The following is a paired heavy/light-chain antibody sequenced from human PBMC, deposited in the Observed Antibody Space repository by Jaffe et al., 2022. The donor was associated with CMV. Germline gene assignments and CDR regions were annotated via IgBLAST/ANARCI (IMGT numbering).Light chain of an antibody. CDR1: TGPVTSGHY. Sequence: QAVVTQEPSLTVSPGGTVTLTCGSSTGPVTSGHYPYWFQQKPGQAPRTLIYDTNNKHSWTPVRFSGSLLGGKAALTLSGAQPEDEAEYYCLVSYSGTRVFGGGTKLTVL. CDR3: LVSYSGTRV. J-gene: IGLJ3*02. V-gene: IGLV7-46*01. CDR2: DTN.
Heavy chain of an antibody. CDR1: GFSSSGSA. J-gene: IGHJ3*02. CDR3: TRHGGDCSGGGCDANDAFDI. CDR2: MRSKVNNYAT. D-gene: IGHD2-15*01. V-gene: IGHV3-73*01. Sequence: EVQLVESGGALVQPGGSLKLSCAASGFSSSGSAMHWVRQASGKGLEWVGRMRSKVNNYATAYGASVKGRFIISRDDSKNTAYLQMNSLKTEDTAVYYCTRHGGDCSGGGCDANDAFDIWGQGTVVTVSS.